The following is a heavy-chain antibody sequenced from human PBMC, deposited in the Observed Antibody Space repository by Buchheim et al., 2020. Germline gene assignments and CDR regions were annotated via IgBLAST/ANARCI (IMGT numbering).Heavy chain of an antibody. CDR2: IYYSGST. Sequence: QVQLQESGPGLVKPSETLSLTCTVSGGSISSYYWSWIRQPPGKGLEWIGYIYYSGSTNYNPSLKSRVTISVDTSKNQFSLKLSSVTAVDTAVYYCARVRSYGVGGAPHFDYWGQGTL. CDR1: GGSISSYY. D-gene: IGHD2-2*01. J-gene: IGHJ4*02. CDR3: ARVRSYGVGGAPHFDY. V-gene: IGHV4-59*01.